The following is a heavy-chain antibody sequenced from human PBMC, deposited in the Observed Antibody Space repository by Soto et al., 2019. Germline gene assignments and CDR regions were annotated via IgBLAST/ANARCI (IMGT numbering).Heavy chain of an antibody. CDR2: INHSGST. CDR3: ARGRRSVFLEALFYYSGMDV. J-gene: IGHJ6*02. D-gene: IGHD3-3*01. CDR1: GGSFSGYY. V-gene: IGHV4-34*01. Sequence: SETLSLTCAVYGGSFSGYYWSWIRQPPGKGLEWIGEINHSGSTNYNPSLKSRVTISVDTSKNQFSLKLSSVTAADTAVYYCARGRRSVFLEALFYYSGMDVWGQGTTVTVSS.